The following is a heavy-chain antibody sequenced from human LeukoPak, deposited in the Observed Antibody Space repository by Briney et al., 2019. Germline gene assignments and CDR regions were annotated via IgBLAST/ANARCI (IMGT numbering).Heavy chain of an antibody. CDR3: ARHPLTGDYGGPPNWFDP. CDR2: IIPILGIA. V-gene: IGHV1-69*04. CDR1: GGTFSSYA. J-gene: IGHJ5*02. D-gene: IGHD3-9*01. Sequence: SVKVSCKASGGTFSSYAISWVRQAPGQGLEWMGRIIPILGIANYAQKFQGRDTITADKSTSTAYMELSSLRSEDTAVYYCARHPLTGDYGGPPNWFDPWGQGTLVAVSS.